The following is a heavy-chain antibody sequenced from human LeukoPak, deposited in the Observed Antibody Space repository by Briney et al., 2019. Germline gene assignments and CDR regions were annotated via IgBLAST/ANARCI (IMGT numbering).Heavy chain of an antibody. V-gene: IGHV4-4*02. D-gene: IGHD1-26*01. Sequence: SETLSLTCAVSGGSISSRNWWSWVRQPPGKGLEWIGEIYHSGSTNYNPSLKSRVTISVDTSKNQFSLKLSSVTAADTAVYYCARVSVLVGATDYWGQGTLVTVSS. CDR1: GGSISSRNW. CDR3: ARVSVLVGATDY. CDR2: IYHSGST. J-gene: IGHJ4*02.